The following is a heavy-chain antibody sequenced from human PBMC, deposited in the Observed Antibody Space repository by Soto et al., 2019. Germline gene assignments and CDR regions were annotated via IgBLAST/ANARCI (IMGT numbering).Heavy chain of an antibody. J-gene: IGHJ6*02. CDR2: IIPMYHTS. V-gene: IGHV1-69*12. CDR3: ARGGVTVTYHCAMDV. Sequence: QVELVQSGAEVKKSGSSVKVSCKASGGAFNNYAISWVRQAPGQGLEWMGGIIPMYHTSDYGEKFQGKVTITADESTSTVYMELSSLTSDDTAVYYCARGGVTVTYHCAMDVWGQGTTVTVS. D-gene: IGHD4-17*01. CDR1: GGAFNNYA.